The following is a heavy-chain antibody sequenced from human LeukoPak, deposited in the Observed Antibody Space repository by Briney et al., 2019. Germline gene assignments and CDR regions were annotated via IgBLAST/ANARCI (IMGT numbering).Heavy chain of an antibody. J-gene: IGHJ4*02. CDR2: INQDGSDK. V-gene: IGHV3-7*01. CDR1: GFTFSSYW. D-gene: IGHD2-21*01. Sequence: GGSLRLSCAASGFTFSSYWMSWVRQAPGKGLGWVANINQDGSDKKYVDSVKGRFTISRDNAKNSQYLQMNSLRVEDTAVYYCARSLWPEDYWGQGTLVTVSS. CDR3: ARSLWPEDY.